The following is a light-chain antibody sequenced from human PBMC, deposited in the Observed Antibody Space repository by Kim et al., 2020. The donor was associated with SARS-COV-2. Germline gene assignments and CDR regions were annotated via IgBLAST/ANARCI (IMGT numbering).Light chain of an antibody. Sequence: PGKTARITCGVNNIGSKSVHWYQQKPGQSPVLVIYYGSDRPSGIPERFSGSNSGNTATLTISRVEAGDDADYYCQVWDSSSDHPVFGGGTQLTV. CDR2: YGS. J-gene: IGLJ3*02. CDR3: QVWDSSSDHPV. CDR1: NIGSKS. V-gene: IGLV3-21*04.